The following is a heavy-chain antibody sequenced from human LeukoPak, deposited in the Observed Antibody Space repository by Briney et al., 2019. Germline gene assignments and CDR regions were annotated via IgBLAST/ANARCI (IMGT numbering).Heavy chain of an antibody. D-gene: IGHD3-10*01. CDR2: ISWNSGSI. Sequence: GRSLRLPCAASGFTFDDYAMHWVRQAPGKGLEWVSGISWNSGSIGYADSVKGRFTISRDNAKNSLYLQMNSLRAEDTALYYCAKERTMVRGVLDVWGQGTTVTVSS. CDR1: GFTFDDYA. V-gene: IGHV3-9*01. CDR3: AKERTMVRGVLDV. J-gene: IGHJ6*02.